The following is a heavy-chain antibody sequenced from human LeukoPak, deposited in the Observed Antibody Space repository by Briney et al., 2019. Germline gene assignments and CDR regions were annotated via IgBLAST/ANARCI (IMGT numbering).Heavy chain of an antibody. CDR2: ISYDGSNK. V-gene: IGHV3-30-3*01. Sequence: GGSLRLSCAASGFTFSSYAMHWVRQAPGKGLEWVAVISYDGSNKYYADSVKGRFTISRDNSKNTLYLQMNSLRAEDTAVYYCAKVSQRYCSSTSCTPEPFDIWGQGTMVTVSS. CDR1: GFTFSSYA. CDR3: AKVSQRYCSSTSCTPEPFDI. J-gene: IGHJ3*02. D-gene: IGHD2-2*01.